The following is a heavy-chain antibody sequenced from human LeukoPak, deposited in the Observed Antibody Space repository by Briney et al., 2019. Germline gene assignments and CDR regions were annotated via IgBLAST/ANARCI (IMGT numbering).Heavy chain of an antibody. V-gene: IGHV3-21*01. CDR2: ISSSSSYI. D-gene: IGHD1-26*01. CDR1: GFTFSSYS. J-gene: IGHJ4*02. Sequence: GGSLRLSCAASGFTFSSYSMNWVRQAPGKGLEWVSSISSSSSYIYYADSVKGRFTISRDNAKNSLYLQMNSLRAEDTAVYYCARDQEVGAKDDYWGQGTLVTVSS. CDR3: ARDQEVGAKDDY.